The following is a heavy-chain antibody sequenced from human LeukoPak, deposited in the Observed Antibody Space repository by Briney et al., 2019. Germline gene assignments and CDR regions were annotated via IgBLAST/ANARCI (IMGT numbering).Heavy chain of an antibody. CDR2: ISSGGSTT. Sequence: GGSLRLSCAASGFTLNDHYMSWIRQAPGKGLECVSYISSGGSTTYYTDSVKGRFTISRDNGKNALYLQMNSLRAEDTAVYYCAREIAADRGFDSWGQGTLVTVSS. D-gene: IGHD6-6*01. V-gene: IGHV3-11*01. J-gene: IGHJ4*02. CDR3: AREIAADRGFDS. CDR1: GFTLNDHY.